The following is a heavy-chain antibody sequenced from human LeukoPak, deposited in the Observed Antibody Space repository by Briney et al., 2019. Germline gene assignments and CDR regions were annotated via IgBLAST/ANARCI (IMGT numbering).Heavy chain of an antibody. V-gene: IGHV3-9*01. Sequence: GGSLRLSCAASGITFDDYAMHWVRQIPGKGLEWVAGISWNSVTKGYVDSVKGRFTISRDNAKNSLYLEMNSLRAEDTALYYCAKGPPSGSYFYFDYWGQGTLVTVSS. CDR1: GITFDDYA. J-gene: IGHJ4*02. D-gene: IGHD1-26*01. CDR3: AKGPPSGSYFYFDY. CDR2: ISWNSVTK.